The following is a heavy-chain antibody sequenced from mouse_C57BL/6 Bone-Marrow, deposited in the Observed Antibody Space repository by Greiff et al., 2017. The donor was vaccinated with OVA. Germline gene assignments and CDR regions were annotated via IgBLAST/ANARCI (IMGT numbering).Heavy chain of an antibody. CDR1: GYTFTSYW. J-gene: IGHJ2*01. V-gene: IGHV1-50*01. CDR3: ARSYLGY. Sequence: QVQLQQPGAELVKPGASVKLSCKASGYTFTSYWMQWVKQRPGQGLEWIGEIDPSDSYTNYNQKFKGKATLTVDTSSSTAHMQLSSLTSEDSAVYYCARSYLGYWGQGTTLTVSS. CDR2: IDPSDSYT.